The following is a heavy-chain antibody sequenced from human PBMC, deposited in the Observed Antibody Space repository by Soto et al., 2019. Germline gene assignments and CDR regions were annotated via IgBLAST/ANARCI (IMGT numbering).Heavy chain of an antibody. V-gene: IGHV3-74*01. CDR1: GFTFSSYW. Sequence: GGSLRLSCAASGFTFSSYWMHWVRQAPGKGLVWVSRINSDGSSTSYADSVKGRFTISRDNAKNTLYLQMNSLRAEDTAVYYCARDDSSGYYNDLFDYWGQGTLVTVSS. D-gene: IGHD3-22*01. CDR3: ARDDSSGYYNDLFDY. J-gene: IGHJ4*02. CDR2: INSDGSST.